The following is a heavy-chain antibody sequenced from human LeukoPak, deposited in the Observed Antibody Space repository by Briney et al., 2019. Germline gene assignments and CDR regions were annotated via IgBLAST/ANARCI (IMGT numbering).Heavy chain of an antibody. Sequence: GGTLRLSCAASGFTFSSYGMSWVRQAPGKGLEWVSAISGSGGSTYYADSVKGRFTVSRDNSKNTLYLQMNSLRAEDTAVYYCAKDRGSYFPRGVDYWGQGTLVTVSS. D-gene: IGHD1-26*01. CDR1: GFTFSSYG. CDR2: ISGSGGST. V-gene: IGHV3-23*01. J-gene: IGHJ4*02. CDR3: AKDRGSYFPRGVDY.